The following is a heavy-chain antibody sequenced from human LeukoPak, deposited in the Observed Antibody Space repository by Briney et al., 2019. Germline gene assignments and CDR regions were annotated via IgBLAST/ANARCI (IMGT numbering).Heavy chain of an antibody. Sequence: GGSLRLSCAASGFTFSSYWMSWVRQAPGKGLEWVANIKQDGSEKYYADSVKGRFTISRDNAKNSLYLQMNSLRAEDTAVYYCARVSGYYDSSGYYYFYRADYYYMDVWGKGTTVTVSS. CDR2: IKQDGSEK. V-gene: IGHV3-7*01. CDR3: ARVSGYYDSSGYYYFYRADYYYMDV. CDR1: GFTFSSYW. J-gene: IGHJ6*03. D-gene: IGHD3-22*01.